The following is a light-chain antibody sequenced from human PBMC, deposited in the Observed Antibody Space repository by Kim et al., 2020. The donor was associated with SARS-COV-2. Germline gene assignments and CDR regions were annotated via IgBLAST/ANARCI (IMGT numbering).Light chain of an antibody. V-gene: IGKV3-11*01. CDR1: QSIRNN. Sequence: EIVLTQSPATLSLSPGERATLSCRASQSIRNNLAWYQQKPGQTPRFLIYDASKRATGIPTRFSGSGSGTDFTLTISSLEPEDFAVYYCQYRSLWPTFGGGTKVDIK. CDR3: QYRSLWPT. J-gene: IGKJ4*01. CDR2: DAS.